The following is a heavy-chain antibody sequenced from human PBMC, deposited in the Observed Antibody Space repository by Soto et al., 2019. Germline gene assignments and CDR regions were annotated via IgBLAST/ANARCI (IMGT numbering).Heavy chain of an antibody. CDR3: ARHFVLGISPRQYYALAV. J-gene: IGHJ6*02. D-gene: IGHD1-26*01. Sequence: GAAVKMCWEGCGNRFTASWLGWVRPTSGKGLEGMGIIRPGESDTRYSPSFQGQVTISADTSISTAYLQWSSLKASDTAMYYCARHFVLGISPRQYYALAVSGQGTADTVSS. CDR1: GNRFTASW. CDR2: IRPGESDT. V-gene: IGHV5-51*01.